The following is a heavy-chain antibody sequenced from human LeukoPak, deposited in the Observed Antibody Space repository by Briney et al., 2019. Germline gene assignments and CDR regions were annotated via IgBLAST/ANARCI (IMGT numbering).Heavy chain of an antibody. CDR3: ARGAYDYVWGSYRWSYFDY. CDR1: GGSFSGYY. J-gene: IGHJ4*02. Sequence: PSETLSLTCAVYGGSFSGYYWSWIRQPPGKGLEWIGEINHSGSTNYNPSLKSRVTISVDTSKNQFSLKLSSVTAADTAVYYCARGAYDYVWGSYRWSYFDYWGQGTLVTVSS. CDR2: INHSGST. D-gene: IGHD3-16*02. V-gene: IGHV4-34*01.